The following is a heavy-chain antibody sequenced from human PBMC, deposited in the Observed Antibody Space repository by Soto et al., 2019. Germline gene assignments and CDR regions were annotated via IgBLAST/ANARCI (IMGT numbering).Heavy chain of an antibody. V-gene: IGHV3-23*01. CDR1: GFTFNSYA. J-gene: IGHJ4*02. D-gene: IGHD3-16*02. CDR3: AKDSRYDYVWGSYRYTGYFDY. CDR2: ISGSGGST. Sequence: EVQLLESGGGLVQPGGSLRLSCAASGFTFNSYAMSWVRQAPGKGLEWVSAISGSGGSTYYADSVKGRFTISRDNSKNTLYLQMNSLRAEDTAVYYCAKDSRYDYVWGSYRYTGYFDYWGQGTLVTVSS.